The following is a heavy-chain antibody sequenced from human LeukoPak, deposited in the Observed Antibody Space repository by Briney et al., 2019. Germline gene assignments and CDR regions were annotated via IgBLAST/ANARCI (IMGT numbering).Heavy chain of an antibody. Sequence: SQTLSLTCTVSGGSISSGGYYWGWIRQPPGKGLEWIGSIYSSGSTYYNPSLKSRVTISVDTSKNQFSLKLSSVTAADTAVYYCARVMEASSVYYNYFDCWGHGTLVTVSS. CDR3: ARVMEASSVYYNYFDC. CDR2: IYSSGST. D-gene: IGHD3-22*01. J-gene: IGHJ4*01. V-gene: IGHV4-39*07. CDR1: GGSISSGGYY.